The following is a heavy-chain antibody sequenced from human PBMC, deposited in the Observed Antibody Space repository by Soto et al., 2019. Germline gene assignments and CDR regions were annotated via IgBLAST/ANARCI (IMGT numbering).Heavy chain of an antibody. Sequence: QVQLIQSEAEVKKTGSWVRFSCTASGGILGSHGFSWVRQAPGQRLEWVGGFIPIFRTLTYTEKFQARVRIAADESTNTVYLDLSSLTSEDTAVYYCVRDRRIYYSDPHDEFVASDYAVWGQGTMVSVSS. CDR2: FIPIFRTL. D-gene: IGHD3-22*01. J-gene: IGHJ3*01. CDR3: VRDRRIYYSDPHDEFVASDYAV. CDR1: GGILGSHG. V-gene: IGHV1-69*01.